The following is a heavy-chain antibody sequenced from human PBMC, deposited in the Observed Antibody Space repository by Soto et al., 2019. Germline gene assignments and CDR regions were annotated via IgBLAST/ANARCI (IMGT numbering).Heavy chain of an antibody. CDR3: ARVFKRGKAWFHWFDP. CDR1: GYTFPSYG. CDR2: ISAYNGNT. Sequence: ASVKVSCKASGYTFPSYGISWVRQAPGQGLEWMGWISAYNGNTNYAQKLQGRVTMTTDTSTSTAYMELRSLRSDDTAAYYCARVFKRGKAWFHWFDPWGQGTLVTVSS. J-gene: IGHJ5*02. V-gene: IGHV1-18*01. D-gene: IGHD6-13*01.